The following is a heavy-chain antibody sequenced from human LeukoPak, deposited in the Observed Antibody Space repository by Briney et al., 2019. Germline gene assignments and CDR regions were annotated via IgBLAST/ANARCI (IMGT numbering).Heavy chain of an antibody. J-gene: IGHJ4*02. V-gene: IGHV4-38-2*01. D-gene: IGHD3-22*01. CDR2: MYQSETT. CDR1: VDSISSGYY. Sequence: PSETLSLTCGVSVDSISSGYYWGWIRQPPGKGLEWIGYMYQSETTYYNPSLKSRGTISADTSKNQFSLKLSSVTAADTAVFYCARVRRRGSSGYPDYWGQGTLVTVSS. CDR3: ARVRRRGSSGYPDY.